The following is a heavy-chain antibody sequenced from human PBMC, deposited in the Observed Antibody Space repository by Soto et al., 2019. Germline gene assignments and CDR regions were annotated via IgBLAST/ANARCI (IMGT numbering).Heavy chain of an antibody. CDR2: IIPIFGTP. J-gene: IGHJ5*02. V-gene: IGHV1-69*06. D-gene: IGHD2-15*01. CDR3: ARGLECRGYCLDKPTWFGP. CDR1: GGTLSTYT. Sequence: SVKVSCKASGGTLSTYTFSWVRQAPGQGLEWMGRIIPIFGTPYYAQKFQGRVTITADKSTSTVYMELSSLGSDDTAVYFCARGLECRGYCLDKPTWFGPWGQGTLVTVSS.